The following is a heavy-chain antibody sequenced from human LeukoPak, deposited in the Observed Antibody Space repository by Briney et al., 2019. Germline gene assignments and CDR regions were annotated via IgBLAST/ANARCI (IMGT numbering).Heavy chain of an antibody. J-gene: IGHJ5*02. V-gene: IGHV4-61*08. CDR1: GGSISSGDYY. CDR3: ARGSYCSSTSCYTGRNWFDP. Sequence: SETLSLTCTVSGGSISSGDYYWSWIRQPPGKGLEWIGYIYYSGSTNYNPSLKSRVTISVDTSKNQFSLKLSSVTAADTAVYYCARGSYCSSTSCYTGRNWFDPWGQGTLVTVSS. CDR2: IYYSGST. D-gene: IGHD2-2*02.